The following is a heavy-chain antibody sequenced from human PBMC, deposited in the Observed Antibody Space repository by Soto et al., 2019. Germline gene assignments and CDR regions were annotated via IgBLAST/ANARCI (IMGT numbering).Heavy chain of an antibody. V-gene: IGHV3-7*01. J-gene: IGHJ6*02. CDR1: GFTFSTYW. Sequence: GGSLRLSCAASGFTFSTYWMNWVRRAPGKGLEWVANIKQDGSEKYYVDSVKGRFAISRDNAKDSLFLQMNNLRAEDTAVYYCVRDWSTFWGMDVWGQGTTVTVSS. CDR3: VRDWSTFWGMDV. CDR2: IKQDGSEK.